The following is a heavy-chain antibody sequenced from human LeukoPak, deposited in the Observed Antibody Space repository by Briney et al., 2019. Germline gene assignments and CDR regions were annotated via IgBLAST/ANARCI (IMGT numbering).Heavy chain of an antibody. CDR3: AKSAQYSSAWFTGSFDY. D-gene: IGHD6-13*01. J-gene: IGHJ4*02. V-gene: IGHV1-2*02. Sequence: ASVKVSCKASGYTFSGYYMRWVRQAPGQGLEWMGWINPNSGDTHYAQMFQGRVTMTRDTSINTAYMELRRVRSDYTAVYYCAKSAQYSSAWFTGSFDYWGQGTLVTVSS. CDR1: GYTFSGYY. CDR2: INPNSGDT.